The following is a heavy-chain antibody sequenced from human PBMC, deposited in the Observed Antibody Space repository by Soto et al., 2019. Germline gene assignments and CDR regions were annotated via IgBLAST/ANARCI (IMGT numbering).Heavy chain of an antibody. D-gene: IGHD3-22*01. CDR2: IYYSGGT. J-gene: IGHJ6*02. CDR3: AREGDSSGYYGMDV. Sequence: SETLSLTCTVSGGSISSGGYYWSWIRQHPGKGLEWIGYIYYSGGTYYNPSLKSRVTISVDTSKNQFSLKLSSVTAADTAVYYCAREGDSSGYYGMDVWGQGTTVTVSS. CDR1: GGSISSGGYY. V-gene: IGHV4-31*03.